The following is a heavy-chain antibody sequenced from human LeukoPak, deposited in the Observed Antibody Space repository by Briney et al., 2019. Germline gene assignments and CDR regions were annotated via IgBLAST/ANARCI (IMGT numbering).Heavy chain of an antibody. J-gene: IGHJ4*02. V-gene: IGHV5-51*01. D-gene: IGHD1-14*01. Sequence: GGSLKISWQGSGSRFISYWIGWARQLPGKGVEGMGIISPGNSDPRYSPSFQAQVTTSADKTISTAYLQWSSLKASDTAMYDCARGNPPFDYWGQGTLVTVSS. CDR3: ARGNPPFDY. CDR2: ISPGNSDP. CDR1: GSRFISYW.